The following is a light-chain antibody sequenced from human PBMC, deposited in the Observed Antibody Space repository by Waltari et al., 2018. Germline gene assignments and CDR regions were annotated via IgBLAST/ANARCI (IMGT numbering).Light chain of an antibody. Sequence: QSALPQPASVSGSPGQSIPISCTGSSSDVGGYGYVSWYQQHPGKAPKLMIYDVSNRPSGVSNRFSGSKSGNMASLTISGLQAEDEADYYCTSYTSRKTRVFGGGTKVTVL. CDR3: TSYTSRKTRV. CDR1: SSDVGGYGY. CDR2: DVS. J-gene: IGLJ3*02. V-gene: IGLV2-14*01.